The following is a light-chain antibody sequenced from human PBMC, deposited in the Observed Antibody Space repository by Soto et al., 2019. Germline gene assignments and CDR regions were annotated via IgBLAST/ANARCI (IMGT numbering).Light chain of an antibody. Sequence: QSALTQPASVSGSPGQSITISCTGTSVDVGGYNYVSWYQHHPGKAPKLMIFEVSNRPSGVSNRFSGSKSGNTASLTISGLQAEDEADYYCISYTNSSTWVFGGGTKLTV. CDR2: EVS. V-gene: IGLV2-14*01. CDR3: ISYTNSSTWV. CDR1: SVDVGGYNY. J-gene: IGLJ3*02.